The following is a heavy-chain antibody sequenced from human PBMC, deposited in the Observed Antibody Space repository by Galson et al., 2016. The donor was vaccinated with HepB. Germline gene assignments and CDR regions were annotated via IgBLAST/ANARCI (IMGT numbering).Heavy chain of an antibody. J-gene: IGHJ3*02. CDR1: GFTFRNYW. V-gene: IGHV3-74*01. CDR2: IESDGGGA. CDR3: ARGGYHHGFDI. Sequence: SLRLSCAVSGFTFRNYWMHWVRQTPGKGLVWLSRIESDGGGAIYAAFVKGRFTISSDNAKNTAYLQMNSLRADDTAVSYCARGGYHHGFDIWGRGTTVTVSP. D-gene: IGHD2-2*01.